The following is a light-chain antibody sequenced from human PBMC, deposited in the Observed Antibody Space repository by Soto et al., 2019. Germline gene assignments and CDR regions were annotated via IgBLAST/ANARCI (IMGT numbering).Light chain of an antibody. J-gene: IGKJ2*01. V-gene: IGKV3-15*01. CDR1: QSPNGN. CDR2: GSS. CDR3: QQYQTWPHT. Sequence: EIVMTHSPATLSVSPGERATRSCRASQSPNGNLAWYQQKPGQSPRLLMYGSSNRATGVPARFSVSGYGTEFTLAISSLQSEDYAIYYCQQYQTWPHTFGHGTKLEIK.